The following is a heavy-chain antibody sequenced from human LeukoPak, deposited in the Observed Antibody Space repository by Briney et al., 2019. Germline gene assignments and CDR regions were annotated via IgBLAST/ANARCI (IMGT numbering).Heavy chain of an antibody. CDR3: AGWGSQNTY. J-gene: IGHJ4*02. CDR2: INQDGSEI. Sequence: GGSLRLSCAASGFTFSRFRMSWVRQPPGKGLEWVANINQDGSEIYYVDSVKGRFTVSTDNAQSSLFLQMNTLRVDDTAVYYCAGWGSQNTYWGQGTLVTVSS. CDR1: GFTFSRFR. D-gene: IGHD3-16*01. V-gene: IGHV3-7*01.